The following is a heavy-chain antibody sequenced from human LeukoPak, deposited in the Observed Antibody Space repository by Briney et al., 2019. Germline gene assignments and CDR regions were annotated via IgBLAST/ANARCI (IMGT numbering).Heavy chain of an antibody. CDR2: ISSTGGTT. V-gene: IGHV3-23*01. J-gene: IGHJ6*03. D-gene: IGHD2-15*01. CDR3: AKNGDRGAYCTGGTCYPCFYYYMDV. Sequence: GGSLRLSCAASGITFSSYGMSWVRQAPGKGLEWVSSISSTGGTTYYADSVKGRFTISRDNSKNTLYLQMNSLRAEDTAIYYCAKNGDRGAYCTGGTCYPCFYYYMDVWGKGTTVTI. CDR1: GITFSSYG.